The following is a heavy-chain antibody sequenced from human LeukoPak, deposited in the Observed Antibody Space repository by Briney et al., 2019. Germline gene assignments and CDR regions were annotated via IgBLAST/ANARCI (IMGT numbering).Heavy chain of an antibody. CDR1: GFTFSSYW. V-gene: IGHV3-7*01. D-gene: IGHD3-3*01. CDR2: IKEDGSEK. J-gene: IGHJ4*02. CDR3: AREIFWSGYYSNLHFDY. Sequence: GGSLRLSCTASGFTFSSYWMTWVRQAPGKGLAWVANIKEDGSEKYYVDSVKGRFTISRDNAKNSLYLQMNSLRVEDAAVYYCAREIFWSGYYSNLHFDYWGQGTLVTVSS.